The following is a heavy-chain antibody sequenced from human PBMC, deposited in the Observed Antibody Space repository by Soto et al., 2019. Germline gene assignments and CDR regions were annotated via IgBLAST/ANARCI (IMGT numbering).Heavy chain of an antibody. D-gene: IGHD2-15*01. CDR1: GGSISSYY. V-gene: IGHV4-59*08. Sequence: QVQLQESGPGLVKPSETLSLTCTASGGSISSYYWSWIRQPPGKGLEWIGYIYYSGSTNYNPSLKSRVTVSVDPSKNQCSLKLSSVTAADTAVYYCARHRQGYCSGGSCHNFDYWGQGTLVTVSS. CDR3: ARHRQGYCSGGSCHNFDY. J-gene: IGHJ4*02. CDR2: IYYSGST.